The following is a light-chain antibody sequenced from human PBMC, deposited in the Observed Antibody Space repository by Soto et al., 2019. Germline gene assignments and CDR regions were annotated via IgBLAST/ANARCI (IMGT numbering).Light chain of an antibody. CDR3: CSYAGRYIYV. Sequence: QSALTQPRSVSGSPGQSVTISCTGTNTDIGTYNYVSWYQQHPGKAPKLMIYDVNKRPSGVPDRFSGSKSGNTASLTISGLQAGDEADYYCCSYAGRYIYVFGTGTKVTVL. V-gene: IGLV2-11*01. CDR1: NTDIGTYNY. J-gene: IGLJ1*01. CDR2: DVN.